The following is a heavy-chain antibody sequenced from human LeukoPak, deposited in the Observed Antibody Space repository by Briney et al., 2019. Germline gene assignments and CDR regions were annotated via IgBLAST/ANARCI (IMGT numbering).Heavy chain of an antibody. V-gene: IGHV4-4*09. J-gene: IGHJ6*03. CDR1: GGSISSYY. D-gene: IGHD2-2*01. CDR2: IYTSGST. CDR3: ARLSVVVPAAQPKDYYYYYMDV. Sequence: PSGTLSLTCTVSGGSISSYYWSWIRQPPGKGLEWIGYIYTSGSTNYNPSLKSRVTISVDTSKNQFSLKLSSVTAADTAVYYCARLSVVVPAAQPKDYYYYYMDVWGKGTTVTVSS.